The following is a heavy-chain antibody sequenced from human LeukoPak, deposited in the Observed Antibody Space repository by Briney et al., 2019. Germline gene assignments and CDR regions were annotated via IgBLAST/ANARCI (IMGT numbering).Heavy chain of an antibody. Sequence: GASVKVSCKASGGTFSSYAISWVRQAPGQGLEWMGGIIPILGIANYAQKFQGRVTITADKSTSTAYMELSSLRSEDTAVYYCARFGAHMPYYFDYWGQGTLVTVSS. CDR2: IIPILGIA. J-gene: IGHJ4*02. V-gene: IGHV1-69*04. D-gene: IGHD4/OR15-4a*01. CDR3: ARFGAHMPYYFDY. CDR1: GGTFSSYA.